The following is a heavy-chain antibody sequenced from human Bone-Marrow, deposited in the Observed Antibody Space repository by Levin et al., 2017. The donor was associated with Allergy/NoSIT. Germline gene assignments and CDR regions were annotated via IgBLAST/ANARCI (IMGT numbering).Heavy chain of an antibody. J-gene: IGHJ4*02. Sequence: GALKISCAASGFTFSSYAMSWVRQAPGKGLEWVSAISGSGGSTYYADSVKGRFTISRDNSKNTLYLQMNSLRAEDTAVYYCAKAKGWLVFPFDYWGQGTLVTVSS. D-gene: IGHD6-19*01. V-gene: IGHV3-23*01. CDR1: GFTFSSYA. CDR3: AKAKGWLVFPFDY. CDR2: ISGSGGST.